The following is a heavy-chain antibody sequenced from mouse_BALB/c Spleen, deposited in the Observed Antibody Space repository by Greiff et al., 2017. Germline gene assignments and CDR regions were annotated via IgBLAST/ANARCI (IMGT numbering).Heavy chain of an antibody. CDR1: GFNIKDTY. CDR3: ARKDDYEWFAY. J-gene: IGHJ3*01. Sequence: VQLKESGAELVKPGASVKLSCTASGFNIKDTYMHWVKQRPEQGLEWIGRIDPANGNTKYDPKFQGKATITADTSSNTAYLQLSSLTSEDTAVYYCARKDDYEWFAYWGQGTLVTVSA. CDR2: IDPANGNT. V-gene: IGHV14-3*02. D-gene: IGHD2-4*01.